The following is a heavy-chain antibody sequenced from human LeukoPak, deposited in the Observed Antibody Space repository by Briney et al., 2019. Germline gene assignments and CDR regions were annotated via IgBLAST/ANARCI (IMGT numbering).Heavy chain of an antibody. CDR3: ARDFHYDSWDAFDI. D-gene: IGHD3-22*01. V-gene: IGHV3-66*01. CDR2: IYSGGST. Sequence: QPGGSLRLSCAASGFTVSSNYMSWVRQAPGKGLEWVSVIYSGGSTYYADSVKGRFTISRDNSKNTLYLQMNSLRAEDTAVYYCARDFHYDSWDAFDIWGQGTMVTVSS. J-gene: IGHJ3*02. CDR1: GFTVSSNY.